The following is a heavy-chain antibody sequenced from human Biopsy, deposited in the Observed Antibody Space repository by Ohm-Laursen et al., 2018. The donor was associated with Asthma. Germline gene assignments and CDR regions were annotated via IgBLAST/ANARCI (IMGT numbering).Heavy chain of an antibody. CDR3: ARGDSSGWSHYYFDY. J-gene: IGHJ4*02. CDR1: GFAFNNSS. Sequence: LRLSCSATGFAFNNSSMTWVRQAPGKGLEWVSSISASGVRTFYADSVKGRFTVSRDNSRNTLYLQLSTVRVEDTAVYYCARGDSSGWSHYYFDYWGQGTLVAVSS. V-gene: IGHV3-23*01. CDR2: ISASGVRT. D-gene: IGHD6-19*01.